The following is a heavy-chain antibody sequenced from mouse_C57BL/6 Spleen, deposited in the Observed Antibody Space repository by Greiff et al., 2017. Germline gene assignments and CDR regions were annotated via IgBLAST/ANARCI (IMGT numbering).Heavy chain of an antibody. V-gene: IGHV1-78*01. CDR3: ARRYYVTPMGY. Sequence: QVQLQQSDAELVKPGASVKISCKVSGYTFTDHTIHWMKQRPEQGLEWIGYIYPRDGSTKYKGKFKGKATLTADKSSSTAYMQLNSRTSEDSAVYFCARRYYVTPMGYWGQGTSVTVSS. J-gene: IGHJ4*01. D-gene: IGHD1-1*01. CDR2: IYPRDGST. CDR1: GYTFTDHT.